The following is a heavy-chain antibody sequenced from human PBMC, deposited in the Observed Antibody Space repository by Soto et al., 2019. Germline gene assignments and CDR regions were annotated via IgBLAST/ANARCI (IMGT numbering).Heavy chain of an antibody. V-gene: IGHV4-30-4*08. CDR2: VHYRGSI. D-gene: IGHD3-16*01. Sequence: QLQLQQSGPGLVKPSQTLSLTCTVSGGSISYEYYHWTWIRQSPRKGLVWIGYVHYRGSIMYNPSFKRRVTISLATSKNQFSLHLSSVTAAATAVYFCVREDDVGDREYYALDVWCQGTTVTVSS. CDR1: GGSISYEYYH. CDR3: VREDDVGDREYYALDV. J-gene: IGHJ6*02.